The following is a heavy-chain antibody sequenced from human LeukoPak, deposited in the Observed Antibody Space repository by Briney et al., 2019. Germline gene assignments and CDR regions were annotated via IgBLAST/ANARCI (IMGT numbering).Heavy chain of an antibody. J-gene: IGHJ6*03. V-gene: IGHV4-39*07. Sequence: SETLSLTCTVSGGSISSSSYYWGWIRQPPGKGLEWIGSIYYSGSTNYNPSLKSRVTISVDTSKNQFSLKLSSVTAADTAVYYCARGLIAAAGIFDYYYYMDVWGKGTTVTVSS. CDR2: IYYSGST. CDR1: GGSISSSSYY. D-gene: IGHD6-13*01. CDR3: ARGLIAAAGIFDYYYYMDV.